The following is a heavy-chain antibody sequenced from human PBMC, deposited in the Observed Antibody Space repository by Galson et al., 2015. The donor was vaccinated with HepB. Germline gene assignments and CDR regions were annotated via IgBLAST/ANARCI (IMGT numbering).Heavy chain of an antibody. CDR3: ARDEDYYGSGSYKPPLDY. CDR2: ISSSSYI. J-gene: IGHJ4*02. V-gene: IGHV3-21*01. CDR1: GFTFSSYS. Sequence: SLRLSCAASGFTFSSYSMNWVRQAPGKGLEWVSSISSSSYIYYADSVKGRFTISRDNAKNSLYLQMNSLRAEDTAVYYCARDEDYYGSGSYKPPLDYWGQGTLVTVSS. D-gene: IGHD3-10*01.